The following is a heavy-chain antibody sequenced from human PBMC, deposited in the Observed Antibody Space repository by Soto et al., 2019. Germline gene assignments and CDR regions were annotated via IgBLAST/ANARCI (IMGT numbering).Heavy chain of an antibody. CDR3: AKHWGTPARDDY. V-gene: IGHV3-23*01. Sequence: EVHLLESGGGLVQPGGSLRLSCAGSGFTFNTYAMTWVRQAPGKGLEWVSMISDSGSTYYSGSVRGRFTISRDNSKSTLYLQMNSLRADDTAIYYCAKHWGTPARDDYWGQGTLVTVSS. D-gene: IGHD2-2*01. CDR1: GFTFNTYA. CDR2: ISDSGST. J-gene: IGHJ4*02.